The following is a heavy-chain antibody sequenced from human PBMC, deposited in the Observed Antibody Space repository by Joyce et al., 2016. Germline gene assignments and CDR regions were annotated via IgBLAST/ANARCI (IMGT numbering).Heavy chain of an antibody. J-gene: IGHJ4*02. Sequence: EVQLVESGGGLVQPGGSLRLSCAASGFTFSNYWMNWVRQAPGKGLEWVANIKKEDGSEKYYVDSVKGRFAISRDNAENTLYLQMNSLRAEDTAVYYCARDGVVGRNYVALDYWGQGTLVTVSS. CDR3: ARDGVVGRNYVALDY. D-gene: IGHD4/OR15-4a*01. V-gene: IGHV3-7*03. CDR2: IKKEDGSEK. CDR1: GFTFSNYW.